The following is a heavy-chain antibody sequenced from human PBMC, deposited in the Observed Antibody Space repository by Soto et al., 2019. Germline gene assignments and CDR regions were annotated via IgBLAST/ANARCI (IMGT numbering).Heavy chain of an antibody. CDR3: AKEGSSRKYYFYGMDF. J-gene: IGHJ6*02. Sequence: PGGSLRLSCAASGFTFNTYAMSWVRQAPGKGLEWVATISGDGGSTYYADSVKGRFTISRDNSKNSLYLQMSRLRAEDTAMYYCAKEGSSRKYYFYGMDFWGQGTTVTVSS. CDR2: ISGDGGST. V-gene: IGHV3-23*01. CDR1: GFTFNTYA. D-gene: IGHD6-13*01.